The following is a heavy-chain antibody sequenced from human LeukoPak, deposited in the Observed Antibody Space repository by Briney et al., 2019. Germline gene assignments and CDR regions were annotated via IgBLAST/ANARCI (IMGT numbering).Heavy chain of an antibody. CDR3: AKWGPYDILTGRIN. CDR1: GFTFSSYW. J-gene: IGHJ4*02. D-gene: IGHD3-9*01. V-gene: IGHV3-7*03. CDR2: INHNGNVN. Sequence: GGSLRLSCAASGFTFSSYWMNWARQAPGKGLEWVASINHNGNVNYYVDSVKGRFTISRDNAKNSLYLRMNSLRAEDTAVYYCAKWGPYDILTGRINWGQGTLVTVSS.